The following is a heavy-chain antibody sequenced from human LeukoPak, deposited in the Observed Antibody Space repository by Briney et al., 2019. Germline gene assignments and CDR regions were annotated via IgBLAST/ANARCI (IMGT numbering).Heavy chain of an antibody. Sequence: GGSLRLSCAASGFTFSSYGMPWVRQAPGKGLEWVAIIWFDGSNKYYADSVKGRFTISRDNSKNTLYLQMNSLRAEDTAVYYCARDSSPDAFDIWGQGTMVTVSS. CDR2: IWFDGSNK. CDR1: GFTFSSYG. CDR3: ARDSSPDAFDI. J-gene: IGHJ3*02. D-gene: IGHD2/OR15-2a*01. V-gene: IGHV3-33*01.